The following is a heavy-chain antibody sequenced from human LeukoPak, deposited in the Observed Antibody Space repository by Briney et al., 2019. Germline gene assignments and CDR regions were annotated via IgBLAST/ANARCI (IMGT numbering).Heavy chain of an antibody. Sequence: GGSLRLSCAASGFTFSSYSMNWVRQAPGKGLEWVSYISSSSGTIYYADSVKGRFTISRDNAKNSLYLQMNSLRAEDTAVYYCARAYKDRSLAGKKEFFQHWGQGTLVTVSS. CDR2: ISSSSGTI. CDR3: ARAYKDRSLAGKKEFFQH. CDR1: GFTFSSYS. V-gene: IGHV3-48*01. J-gene: IGHJ1*01. D-gene: IGHD6-19*01.